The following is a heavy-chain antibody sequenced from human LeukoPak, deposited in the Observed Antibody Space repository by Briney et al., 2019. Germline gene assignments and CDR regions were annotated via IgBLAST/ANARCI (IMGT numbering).Heavy chain of an antibody. V-gene: IGHV3-23*01. CDR1: GFTFSSYA. J-gene: IGHJ3*02. CDR3: AKSYSGSYWFDASDI. Sequence: PGGSLRLSCAASGFTFSSYAMSWVRQAPGKGLEWVSAISGSGGSTYYADSVKDRFTISRDNSKNTLYLQMNSLRAEDTAVYYCAKSYSGSYWFDASDIWGQGTMVTVSS. D-gene: IGHD1-26*01. CDR2: ISGSGGST.